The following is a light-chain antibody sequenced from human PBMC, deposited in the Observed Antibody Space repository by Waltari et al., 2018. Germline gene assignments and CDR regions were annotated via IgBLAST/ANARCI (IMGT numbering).Light chain of an antibody. CDR2: GAS. CDR1: PSVSSSY. Sequence: EIVLTQSPGTLSLSPGERATLSCRASPSVSSSYLAWYQQKPGQAPRPLIYGASSRATGIPDRFSGSGSGTDFTLTISRLEPEDFAVYYCQLSRAFGQGTRLEIK. V-gene: IGKV3-20*01. J-gene: IGKJ5*01. CDR3: QLSRA.